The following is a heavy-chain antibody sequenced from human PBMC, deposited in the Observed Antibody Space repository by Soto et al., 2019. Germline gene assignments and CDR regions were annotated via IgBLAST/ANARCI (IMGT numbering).Heavy chain of an antibody. D-gene: IGHD6-6*01. CDR2: IYPGDSDA. Sequence: GESLKISCKGSGYSFTTYWIAWVRQMPGRGLEWMGIIYPGDSDARYSPSFQGQVTISADKSISTAYLQWSSLKASDTAMYYCARRVGDQPVLDYWYFDLWGRGTLVTVSS. CDR1: GYSFTTYW. V-gene: IGHV5-51*01. CDR3: ARRVGDQPVLDYWYFDL. J-gene: IGHJ2*01.